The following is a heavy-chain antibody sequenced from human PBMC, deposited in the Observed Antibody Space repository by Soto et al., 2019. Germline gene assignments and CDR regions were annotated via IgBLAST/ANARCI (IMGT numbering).Heavy chain of an antibody. CDR3: ARDLSGYCSSTSCYAVPYGMDV. V-gene: IGHV1-69*13. D-gene: IGHD2-2*01. CDR2: IIPIFGTA. J-gene: IGHJ6*02. Sequence: SVKVSCKASGGTFSSYAISWVRQAPGQGLEWIGGIIPIFGTANYAQKFQGRVTITADESTSTAYMELSSLRSEDTAVYYCARDLSGYCSSTSCYAVPYGMDVWGQGTTLTVSS. CDR1: GGTFSSYA.